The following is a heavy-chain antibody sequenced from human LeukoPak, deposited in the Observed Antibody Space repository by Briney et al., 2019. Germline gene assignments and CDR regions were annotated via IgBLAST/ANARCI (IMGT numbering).Heavy chain of an antibody. J-gene: IGHJ6*03. CDR2: IYYSGST. CDR3: ARHVRYEVPYYYYMDV. D-gene: IGHD2-2*01. CDR1: GGSISSSSYY. V-gene: IGHV4-39*01. Sequence: PSETLSLTCTVSGGSISSSSYYWGWIRQPPGKGLEWIGSIYYSGSTYYNPSLKSRVTISVDTSKNQFSLKLSSVTAADTAVYYXARHVRYEVPYYYYMDVXXKGXXXTVS.